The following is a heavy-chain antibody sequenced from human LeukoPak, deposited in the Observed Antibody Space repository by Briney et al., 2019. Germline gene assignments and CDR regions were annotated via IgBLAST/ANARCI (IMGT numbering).Heavy chain of an antibody. D-gene: IGHD2-15*01. V-gene: IGHV4-59*01. J-gene: IGHJ4*02. CDR1: GGSINSYY. CDR3: ASGGRFYYFDY. CDR2: IYYSGST. Sequence: SETLSLTCTVSGGSINSYYWSWIRQPPGKVLEWIGYIYYSGSTNYNPSLKSRVTISVDTSKNQFSLKLSSVTAADTAVYYCASGGRFYYFDYWGQGTLVTVSS.